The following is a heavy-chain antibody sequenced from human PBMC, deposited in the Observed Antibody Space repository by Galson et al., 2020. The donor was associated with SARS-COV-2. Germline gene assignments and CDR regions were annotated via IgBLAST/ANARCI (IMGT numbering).Heavy chain of an antibody. V-gene: IGHV4-31*03. CDR1: GRSISSGGYY. Sequence: SVTLFLTRTVSGRSISSGGYYWSWIRQHPGKGLERIGYIYYSGSTYYNPSLKSRVTISVDTSKNQFSLKLSSVTAADTAVYYWARARITMIVVVGAFDVWGQATMVTVS. CDR2: IYYSGST. CDR3: ARARITMIVVVGAFDV. J-gene: IGHJ3*01. D-gene: IGHD3-22*01.